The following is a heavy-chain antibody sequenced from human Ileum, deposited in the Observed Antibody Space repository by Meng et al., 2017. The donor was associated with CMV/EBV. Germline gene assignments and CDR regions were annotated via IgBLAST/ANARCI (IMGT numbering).Heavy chain of an antibody. CDR3: ASKQGYWSSTCCPAYAFDI. Sequence: GGSLRLSCAASGFTFSSYAMSWVRQMPGKGLEWMGIIYPGDSDTRYSPSFQGQVTISADKSISTAYLQWSSLKASDTAMYYCASKQGYWSSTCCPAYAFDIWGQGTMVTVSS. D-gene: IGHD2-2*01. CDR1: GFTFSSYA. CDR2: IYPGDSDT. V-gene: IGHV5-51*01. J-gene: IGHJ3*02.